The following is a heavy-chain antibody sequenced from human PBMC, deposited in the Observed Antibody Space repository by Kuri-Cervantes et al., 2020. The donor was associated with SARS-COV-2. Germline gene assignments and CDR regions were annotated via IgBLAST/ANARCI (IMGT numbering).Heavy chain of an antibody. Sequence: SLMISCAASGFTFSCYAMHWVRQAPGKGLERVAVISYDGSNKYYADPVKGRFTISRDNAKNSLYLQLNSLRAEDTAVYYCARVRMVGSSSVPYYFDYWGQGTLVTVSS. J-gene: IGHJ4*02. CDR1: GFTFSCYA. CDR3: ARVRMVGSSSVPYYFDY. V-gene: IGHV3-30-3*01. D-gene: IGHD6-6*01. CDR2: ISYDGSNK.